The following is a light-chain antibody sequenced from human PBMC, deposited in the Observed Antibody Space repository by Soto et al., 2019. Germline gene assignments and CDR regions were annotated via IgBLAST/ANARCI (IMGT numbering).Light chain of an antibody. CDR2: DAY. CDR3: QQRRIWPPLT. CDR1: QSVDIY. Sequence: EVVLTQSPATLSLSPGESATLSCRASQSVDIYLAWYQQKPGQAPRLLIYDAYNRATGIPARFSGSGSGTDFTLIIISLEPEDFAVYYCQQRRIWPPLTFGGGTKVEIK. J-gene: IGKJ4*01. V-gene: IGKV3-11*01.